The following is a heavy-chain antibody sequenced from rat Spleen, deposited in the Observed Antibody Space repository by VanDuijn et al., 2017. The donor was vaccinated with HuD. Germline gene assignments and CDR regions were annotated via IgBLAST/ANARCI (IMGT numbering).Heavy chain of an antibody. J-gene: IGHJ2*01. CDR3: ARADIGAIYTDGI. D-gene: IGHD1-2*01. CDR1: GFSLTSYG. CDR2: ISTGGNT. Sequence: QVQLKESGPGVVQPSQTLSLTCTVSGFSLTSYGVSWVRHPPGKGLEWIAAISTGGNTYYNSALKSRLSINRDTSKSQVYLRMNSLQTEDTATYYCARADIGAIYTDGIWGQGVMVTVSS. V-gene: IGHV2S8*01.